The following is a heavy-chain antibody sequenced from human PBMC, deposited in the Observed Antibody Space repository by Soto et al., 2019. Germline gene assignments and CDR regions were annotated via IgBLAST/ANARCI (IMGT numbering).Heavy chain of an antibody. D-gene: IGHD6-13*01. CDR1: GCSISSYY. V-gene: IGHV4-59*01. CDR3: ARGLRSYSSSWYGNYYYMDV. CDR2: IYYSGST. J-gene: IGHJ6*03. Sequence: SETLSLTCTVPGCSISSYYWSWIRQPPGKGLEWIGYIYYSGSTNYNPSLKSRVTISVDTSKNQFSLKLSSVTAADTAVYYCARGLRSYSSSWYGNYYYMDVWGKGTTVT.